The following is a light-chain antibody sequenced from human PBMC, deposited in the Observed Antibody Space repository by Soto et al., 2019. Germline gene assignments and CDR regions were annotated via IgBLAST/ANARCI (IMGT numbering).Light chain of an antibody. CDR3: SSCTSRSTAV. Sequence: QSVLTQPASVSGSPGQSITISCTGTSSDVGGYNSVSWYQQYPGKAPKLIIYDVSDRPSGVSDRFSGSKSGNTASLTISGLQAEDEADYYCSSCTSRSTAVFGGGTKVTVL. J-gene: IGLJ2*01. CDR1: SSDVGGYNS. V-gene: IGLV2-14*03. CDR2: DVS.